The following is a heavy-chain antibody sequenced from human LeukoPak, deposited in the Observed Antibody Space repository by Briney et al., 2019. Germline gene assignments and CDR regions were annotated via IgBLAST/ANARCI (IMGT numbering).Heavy chain of an antibody. CDR2: IWYDGSNK. Sequence: GGSLRLSCAASGFTFSSYGMHWVRQAPGKGLEWVAVIWYDGSNKYYADSVKGRFTISRDNSKNTLYLQMNSLRAEDTAVYYCARDMEMATIRYFDYWGQGALVTVSS. CDR3: ARDMEMATIRYFDY. CDR1: GFTFSSYG. J-gene: IGHJ4*02. D-gene: IGHD5-24*01. V-gene: IGHV3-33*01.